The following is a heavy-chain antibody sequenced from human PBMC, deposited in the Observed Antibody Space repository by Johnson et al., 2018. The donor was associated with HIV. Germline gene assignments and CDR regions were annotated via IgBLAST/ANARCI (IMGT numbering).Heavy chain of an antibody. CDR2: ISYDGANK. V-gene: IGHV3-30*18. D-gene: IGHD1-26*01. J-gene: IGHJ3*02. CDR3: AKDLGDAVGTTHDAFDI. Sequence: QMLLVESGGGVVQPGRSLRLSCVASRFTFSSYGMHWVRQAPGKGLEWVAVISYDGANKYYGDSVTGRFTISRDNSKNTLYLQMHSLRAEDTAVYYCAKDLGDAVGTTHDAFDIWGQGTTVTVSS. CDR1: RFTFSSYG.